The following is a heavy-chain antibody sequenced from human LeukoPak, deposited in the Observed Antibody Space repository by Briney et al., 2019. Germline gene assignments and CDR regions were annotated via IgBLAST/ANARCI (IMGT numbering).Heavy chain of an antibody. V-gene: IGHV4-4*07. CDR1: DGNISSYY. D-gene: IGHD4/OR15-4a*01. Sequence: PSETLSLTCTVSDGNISSYYWSWIRQPAGKGLEWIGRIYTSGSTNYNPSLKSRVTMSVDTSKNQFSLKLNSVTAADTAVYYCASSNYGATWEGGFDYWGQGTLVTVSS. CDR3: ASSNYGATWEGGFDY. CDR2: IYTSGST. J-gene: IGHJ4*02.